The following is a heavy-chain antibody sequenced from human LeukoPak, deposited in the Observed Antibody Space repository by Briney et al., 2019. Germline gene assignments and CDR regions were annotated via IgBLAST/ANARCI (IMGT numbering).Heavy chain of an antibody. CDR2: ISAYNGNT. J-gene: IGHJ4*02. D-gene: IGHD2-2*01. Sequence: GAPVKVSCKASGYTFTNYAMHWVRLAPGQRLEWMGWISAYNGNTNYAQKLQGRVTMTTDTSTSTAYMELRSLRSDDTAVYYCARGSQLHACDYWGQGTLVTVSS. CDR3: ARGSQLHACDY. CDR1: GYTFTNYA. V-gene: IGHV1-18*04.